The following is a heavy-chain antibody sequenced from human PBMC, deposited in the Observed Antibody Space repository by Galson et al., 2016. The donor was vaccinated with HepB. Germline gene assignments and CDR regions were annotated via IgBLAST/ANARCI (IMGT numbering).Heavy chain of an antibody. J-gene: IGHJ4*02. D-gene: IGHD3-9*01. CDR1: GFIFRRTG. CDR2: TSFDETNK. Sequence: SLRLSCAASGFIFRRTGMHWVRQAPGKGLEWVAGTSFDETNKHYADSVKGRFTISRDNSKNTLYLQMNSLTSEDTAVYYCAKDRELQYFDWSMPCYWGQGTLVTVSS. CDR3: AKDRELQYFDWSMPCY. V-gene: IGHV3-30*18.